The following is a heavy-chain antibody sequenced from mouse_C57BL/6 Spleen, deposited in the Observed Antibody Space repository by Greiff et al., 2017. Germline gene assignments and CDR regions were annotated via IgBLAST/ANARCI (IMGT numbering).Heavy chain of an antibody. J-gene: IGHJ3*01. CDR1: GYTFTSYD. V-gene: IGHV1-85*01. Sequence: QVQLQQSGPELVKPGASVKLSCKASGYTFTSYDINWVKQRPGQGLEWIGLIYPRDGSTKYNEKFKGKATLTVDTSSSTAYMELHSLTSEDSAVYCCAREGLGRWFAYWGQGTLVTVSA. CDR2: IYPRDGST. CDR3: AREGLGRWFAY. D-gene: IGHD3-3*01.